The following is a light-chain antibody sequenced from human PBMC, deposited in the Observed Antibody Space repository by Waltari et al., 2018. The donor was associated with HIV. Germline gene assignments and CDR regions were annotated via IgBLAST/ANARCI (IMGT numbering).Light chain of an antibody. J-gene: IGLJ1*01. CDR3: AAWDGSLIGYV. V-gene: IGLV1-44*01. CDR2: SRD. CDR1: SSNIGRKT. Sequence: QSVLTQSPSASGTPGQRVTIYCSGSSSNIGRKTVNWYQQRPGTAPKLLIYSRDQRPSGVPDRFSGSYSGTSASLAISGLQSEDEADYYCAAWDGSLIGYVFGTGTKVTVL.